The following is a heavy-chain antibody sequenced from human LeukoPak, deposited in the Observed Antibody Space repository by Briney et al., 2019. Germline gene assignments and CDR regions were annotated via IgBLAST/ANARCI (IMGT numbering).Heavy chain of an antibody. V-gene: IGHV1-18*01. J-gene: IGHJ6*02. D-gene: IGHD2-2*01. CDR3: ARGCSSTSCYSGYYYGMDV. CDR2: IGAYNGNT. Sequence: ASVKVSCKASGYTFTSYGISWVRQAPGQGLEWMGWIGAYNGNTNYAQKLQGRVTMTTDTSTSTAYMELRSLRSDDTAVYYCARGCSSTSCYSGYYYGMDVWGQGTTVTVSS. CDR1: GYTFTSYG.